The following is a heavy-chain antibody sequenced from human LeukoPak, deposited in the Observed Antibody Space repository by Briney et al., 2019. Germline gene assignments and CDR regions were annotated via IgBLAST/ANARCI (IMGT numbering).Heavy chain of an antibody. V-gene: IGHV3-48*01. CDR3: AKDREYYDSSGYFIS. CDR1: GFTFNSYS. CDR2: ISSSSTTR. D-gene: IGHD3-22*01. J-gene: IGHJ4*02. Sequence: GGSLRLSCAASGFTFNSYSIYWVRQAPGKGLEWVSYISSSSTTRYYADSVKGRFTISRDNSKNTLYLQMNSLRAEDTAVYYCAKDREYYDSSGYFISWGQGTMVTVSS.